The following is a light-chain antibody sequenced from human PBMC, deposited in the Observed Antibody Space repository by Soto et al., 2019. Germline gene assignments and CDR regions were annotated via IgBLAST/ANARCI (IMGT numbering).Light chain of an antibody. CDR3: HQYATSPRT. CDR1: RGVSANY. Sequence: NLLTQSPGTLSLSPWEGATLSCRASRGVSANYLAWYQQKPGQAPTLLIYGASIRAAGIPDRFSGSGSGTDFNLTVSRLAPEDFAVYYCHQYATSPRTFGQGTKVDIK. J-gene: IGKJ1*01. V-gene: IGKV3-20*01. CDR2: GAS.